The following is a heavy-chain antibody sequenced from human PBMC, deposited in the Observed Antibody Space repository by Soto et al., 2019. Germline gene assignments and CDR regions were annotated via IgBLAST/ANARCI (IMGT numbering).Heavy chain of an antibody. D-gene: IGHD6-19*01. V-gene: IGHV1-46*01. CDR3: ARATGYSSSFFYGMDF. CDR2: INPSGGST. J-gene: IGHJ6*02. CDR1: GYTFTSYY. Sequence: GASVKVSCKASGYTFTSYYMHWVRQAPGQGLEWMGIINPSGGSTSYAQKFQGRVTMTRDTSTSTVYMELSSLTSDDTAVYYCARATGYSSSFFYGMDFWGQGTTVTVSS.